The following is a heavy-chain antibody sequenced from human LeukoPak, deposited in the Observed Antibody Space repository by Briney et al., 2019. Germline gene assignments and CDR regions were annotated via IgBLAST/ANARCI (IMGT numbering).Heavy chain of an antibody. CDR3: ARRYCSGGTCYSDY. Sequence: ASVKVSCKASGYTFTGYYMHWVRQAPGQGLEWMGWINPNSGGPIFAQKFQGRVTMTRDTSISTAYMELNSLKSDDTAMYYCARRYCSGGTCYSDYWGQGTLVTVSS. CDR2: INPNSGGP. V-gene: IGHV1-2*02. CDR1: GYTFTGYY. J-gene: IGHJ4*02. D-gene: IGHD2-15*01.